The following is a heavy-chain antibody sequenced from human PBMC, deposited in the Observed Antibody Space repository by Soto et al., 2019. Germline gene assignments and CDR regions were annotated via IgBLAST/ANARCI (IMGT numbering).Heavy chain of an antibody. J-gene: IGHJ4*02. Sequence: PGGSLRFSCAASGFTFSDYAMSWVRQAPGKGLAWVSAISGSGGSTYYADSVKGRFTISRDNSKNTLYLQMNSLRAEDTAIYYCAKVTAYSSTMTFDYWGQGTLVTVSS. D-gene: IGHD6-13*01. CDR1: GFTFSDYA. CDR3: AKVTAYSSTMTFDY. V-gene: IGHV3-23*01. CDR2: ISGSGGST.